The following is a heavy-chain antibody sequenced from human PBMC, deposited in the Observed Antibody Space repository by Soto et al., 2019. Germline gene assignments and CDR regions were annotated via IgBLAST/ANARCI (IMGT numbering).Heavy chain of an antibody. J-gene: IGHJ4*02. CDR1: GGSISNGGYY. D-gene: IGHD2-21*01. CDR2: IYFSGGS. V-gene: IGHV4-31*03. CDR3: ARGPLPPRDSYPRPYFDY. Sequence: QVQLQESGPGLVKPSQTLSLTCTVSGGSISNGGYYWSWIRQLPGKGLEGIGNIYFSGGSFYNPSLKSRVIMSAAASMNHFAQKVSSGTAADTAVYYCARGPLPPRDSYPRPYFDYWGQGTLVSVSS.